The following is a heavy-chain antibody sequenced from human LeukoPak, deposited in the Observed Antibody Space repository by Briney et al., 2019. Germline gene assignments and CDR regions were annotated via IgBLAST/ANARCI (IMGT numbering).Heavy chain of an antibody. J-gene: IGHJ4*02. CDR1: GYTFSIYG. Sequence: PGGSLRLSCAASGYTFSIYGMNWVRQAPGKGLEWVAIIWYDGSNTSFAESVMGRFSISKDNFKNIVYLQMNSLKVEDTGVYYWARAAIVNALDYWGQGAQVTVSP. D-gene: IGHD2/OR15-2a*01. CDR3: ARAAIVNALDY. CDR2: IWYDGSNT. V-gene: IGHV3-33*01.